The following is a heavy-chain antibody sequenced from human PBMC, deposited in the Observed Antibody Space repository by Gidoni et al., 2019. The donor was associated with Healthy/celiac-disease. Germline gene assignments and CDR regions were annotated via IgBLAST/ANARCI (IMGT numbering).Heavy chain of an antibody. J-gene: IGHJ4*02. CDR2: IQRKTDGGTT. D-gene: IGHD3-22*01. CDR1: AFTVSNAW. CDR3: TKDLLIVVVITHLGY. Sequence: EVQLVESGGGSVKPGGSLRLSCAASAFTVSNAWMSWVRQAQGQGLEWVGRIQRKTDGGTTDYAAPVKGRFTISRDDSKKTLDLQMNSLKTEDTAVYYCTKDLLIVVVITHLGYWGQGTLVTVSS. V-gene: IGHV3-15*01.